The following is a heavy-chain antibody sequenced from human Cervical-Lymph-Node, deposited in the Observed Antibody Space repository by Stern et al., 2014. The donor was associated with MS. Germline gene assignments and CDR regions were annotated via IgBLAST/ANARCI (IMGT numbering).Heavy chain of an antibody. J-gene: IGHJ5*02. Sequence: QLQMQESGPGLVKPSETLSLTCTVSGGSISSSSYYWGWIRQPPGKGLEWIGSIYYSGSTYYNPYLKSRVTISVDTSKNQFYLKLSSVTAADTAVYYCARGLTWWFDPWGQGTLVTVSS. CDR2: IYYSGST. CDR3: ARGLTWWFDP. D-gene: IGHD4/OR15-4a*01. CDR1: GGSISSSSYY. V-gene: IGHV4-39*01.